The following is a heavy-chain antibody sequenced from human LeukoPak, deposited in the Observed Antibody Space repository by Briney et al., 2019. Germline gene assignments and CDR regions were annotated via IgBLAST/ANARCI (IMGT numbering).Heavy chain of an antibody. J-gene: IGHJ4*02. CDR2: IYYSGST. V-gene: IGHV4-59*01. CDR3: ARVSYYFDY. Sequence: SETLSLTCTVSGDSISSYYWSWIRQPPGKELEWIGYIYYSGSTNYNPSLKSRVTISVDTSKNQFSLKLSSVTAADTAVYYCARVSYYFDYWGQGTLVTVSS. D-gene: IGHD1-26*01. CDR1: GDSISSYY.